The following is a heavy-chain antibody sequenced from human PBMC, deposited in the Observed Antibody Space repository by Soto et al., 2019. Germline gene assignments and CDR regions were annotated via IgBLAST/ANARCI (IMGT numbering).Heavy chain of an antibody. CDR1: GYTFTGYY. J-gene: IGHJ6*02. CDR3: ARDFLDTAMVHYYYYYGMDV. Sequence: ASVKVSCKXSGYTFTGYYMHWVRQAPGQGLEWMGWINPNSGGTNYAQKFQGRVTMTRDTSISTAYMELSRLRSDDTAVYYCARDFLDTAMVHYYYYYGMDVWGQGTTVTVSS. D-gene: IGHD5-18*01. V-gene: IGHV1-2*02. CDR2: INPNSGGT.